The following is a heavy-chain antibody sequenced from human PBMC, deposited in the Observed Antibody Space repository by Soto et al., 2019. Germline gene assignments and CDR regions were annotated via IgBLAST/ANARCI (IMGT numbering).Heavy chain of an antibody. D-gene: IGHD1-26*01. CDR3: ARASFYSGRRNGPYYYGMDV. CDR1: GGTFISYA. Sequence: QVQLVQSGAEVKKPGSSVKVSCKASGGTFISYAISWVRQAPGQGLEWMGGISPICGTANYAQKFQGRVTITADESTSTAYMELSSLRSEDTAVYYCARASFYSGRRNGPYYYGMDVWGQGTTVTVSS. J-gene: IGHJ6*02. V-gene: IGHV1-69*01. CDR2: ISPICGTA.